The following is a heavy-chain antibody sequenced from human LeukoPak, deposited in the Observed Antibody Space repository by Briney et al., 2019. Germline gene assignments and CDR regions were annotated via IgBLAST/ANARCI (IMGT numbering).Heavy chain of an antibody. D-gene: IGHD4-23*01. CDR2: ISAYNGNT. V-gene: IGHV1-18*04. Sequence: ASEKVSCKASGRTFTSYGISWVRQAPGQGLEWLGWISAYNGNTNYAQKLQGRITMTTDTSTSTAYMELRSLRSDDTAVYYCAREDGGNSGDYWGQATLVTVS. CDR3: AREDGGNSGDY. J-gene: IGHJ4*02. CDR1: GRTFTSYG.